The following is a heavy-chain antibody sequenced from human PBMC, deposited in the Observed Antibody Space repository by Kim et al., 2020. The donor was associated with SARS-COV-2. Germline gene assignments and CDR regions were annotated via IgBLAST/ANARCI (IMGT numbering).Heavy chain of an antibody. Sequence: ASVKVSCKASGYTFTGYYMHWVRQAPGQGLEWMGRINPNSGGTNYAQKFQGRVTMTRDTSISTAYMELSRLRSDDTAVYYCARDISGPRSDLEWLLYTAAAYFDYGRDVWGQGTTVTVSS. CDR3: ARDISGPRSDLEWLLYTAAAYFDYGRDV. V-gene: IGHV1-2*02. CDR1: GYTFTGYY. D-gene: IGHD3-3*01. J-gene: IGHJ6*02. CDR2: INPNSGGT.